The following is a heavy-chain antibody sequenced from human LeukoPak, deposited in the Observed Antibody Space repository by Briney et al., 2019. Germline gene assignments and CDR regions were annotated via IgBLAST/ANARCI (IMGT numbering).Heavy chain of an antibody. CDR1: EFTFPFYA. CDR2: IKQDGSEK. D-gene: IGHD6-13*01. J-gene: IGHJ4*02. Sequence: PGGSLRLSCAASEFTFPFYAMSWVRQAPGKGLEWVANIKQDGSEKYYVDSVRGRFTISRDNAKISLYLQMNSLRAEDTAVYYCARSAGSSGWYEGYYFDYWGQGTLVTVSS. V-gene: IGHV3-7*01. CDR3: ARSAGSSGWYEGYYFDY.